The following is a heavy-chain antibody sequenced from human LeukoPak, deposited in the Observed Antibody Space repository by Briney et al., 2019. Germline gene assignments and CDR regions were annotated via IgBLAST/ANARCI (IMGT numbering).Heavy chain of an antibody. CDR1: GGSFSGYY. Sequence: SETLSLTCAVCGGSFSGYYWSWIRQPPGKGLEWIGEINNSGSTNYNPSLKSRVTISVDTSKNQFSLKLSSVTAADTAVYYCARGGPAAIDQYSSSWYYDYWGQGTLVTVSS. D-gene: IGHD6-13*01. CDR2: INNSGST. V-gene: IGHV4-34*01. J-gene: IGHJ4*02. CDR3: ARGGPAAIDQYSSSWYYDY.